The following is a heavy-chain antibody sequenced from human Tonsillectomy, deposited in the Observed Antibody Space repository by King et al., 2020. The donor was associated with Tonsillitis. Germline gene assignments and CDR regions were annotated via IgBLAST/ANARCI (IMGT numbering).Heavy chain of an antibody. Sequence: VQLVESGAEVKKPGASVKVSCKTSGYTFTRFGVSWVRQAPGQGLEWMGWISAYNGNTNYAQKVQGRVTMTTDTSTSTAYMDLRSLRSDDTAVYYCARAQIVASGRPPYYYYYMDVWGRGTTVTVSS. D-gene: IGHD6-13*01. CDR3: ARAQIVASGRPPYYYYYMDV. V-gene: IGHV1-18*01. CDR2: ISAYNGNT. CDR1: GYTFTRFG. J-gene: IGHJ6*03.